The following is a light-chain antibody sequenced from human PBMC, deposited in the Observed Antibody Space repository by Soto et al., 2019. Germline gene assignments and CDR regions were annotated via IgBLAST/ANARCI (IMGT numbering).Light chain of an antibody. Sequence: VRTQSPVTLSVSPGERATLSCRASQSVTSNLAWYQQKPGQAPRLLIYGASTRATGIPARFSGSGSGTEFTLTISNLQSEDFAIYYCQQFNDWPRTFGQGTKVDIK. CDR1: QSVTSN. V-gene: IGKV3-15*01. J-gene: IGKJ1*01. CDR3: QQFNDWPRT. CDR2: GAS.